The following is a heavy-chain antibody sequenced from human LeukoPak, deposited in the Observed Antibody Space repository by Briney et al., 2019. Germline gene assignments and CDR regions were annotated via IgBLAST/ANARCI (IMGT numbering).Heavy chain of an antibody. D-gene: IGHD1-26*01. J-gene: IGHJ4*02. V-gene: IGHV1-2*06. CDR1: GYIFTDYF. Sequence: GASVKVSCKASGYIFTDYFIQWVRQAPGQGLEWVGRINPYSGIPEFGHSFQGRVTMTRDTSINTAYMTLSGLTFDDTAVYYCARDLSSTPNWEFDYWGQGTVVTVSS. CDR3: ARDLSSTPNWEFDY. CDR2: INPYSGIP.